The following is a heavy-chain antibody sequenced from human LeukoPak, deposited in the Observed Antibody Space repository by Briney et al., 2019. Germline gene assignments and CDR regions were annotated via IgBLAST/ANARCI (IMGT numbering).Heavy chain of an antibody. D-gene: IGHD3-10*01. CDR2: ISYDGSNK. CDR3: AKSQRLWFGGNDAFHI. V-gene: IGHV3-30*18. Sequence: GGSLRLSCAASGFTFSSYGMHWVRQAPGKGLEWVAVISYDGSNKYYADSVKGRFTISRDNSKNTLYLHMNSLRAEDTAVYYCAKSQRLWFGGNDAFHIWGQGTMVTVSS. CDR1: GFTFSSYG. J-gene: IGHJ3*02.